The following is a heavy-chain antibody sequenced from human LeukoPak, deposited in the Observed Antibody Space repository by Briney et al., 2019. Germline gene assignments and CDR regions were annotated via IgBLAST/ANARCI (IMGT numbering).Heavy chain of an antibody. D-gene: IGHD2-15*01. CDR1: GFTFSSYG. J-gene: IGHJ3*02. V-gene: IGHV3-33*01. Sequence: GRSLRLSCAASGFTFSSYGMHWVRQAPGKGLEWVAVIWYDGTNTYYADSVKGRFTISRDNSKNTLYLQMNSLRAEDTAVYYCARDFCSGGSCYPDAFDIWGQGTMVTVSS. CDR2: IWYDGTNT. CDR3: ARDFCSGGSCYPDAFDI.